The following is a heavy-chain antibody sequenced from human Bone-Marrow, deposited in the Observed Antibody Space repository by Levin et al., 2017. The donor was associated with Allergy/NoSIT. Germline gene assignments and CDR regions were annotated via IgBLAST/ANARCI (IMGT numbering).Heavy chain of an antibody. CDR3: ARDLSYNYYVPGY. Sequence: GGSLRLSCVASGFALGGFGMHWVRHTAGKGLEWVSFISFDGNNKEYLDSVKGRFAISRDNSRNTLYLQMDSLNSGDTGLYFCARDLSYNYYVPGYWGQGTLVTVSS. CDR1: GFALGGFG. V-gene: IGHV3-30*03. D-gene: IGHD5-24*01. CDR2: ISFDGNNK. J-gene: IGHJ4*02.